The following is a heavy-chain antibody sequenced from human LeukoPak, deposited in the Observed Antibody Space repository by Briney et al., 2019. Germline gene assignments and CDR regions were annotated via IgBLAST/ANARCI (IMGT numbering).Heavy chain of an antibody. CDR1: GFSLSTTGVG. CDR3: AHRAFLRYFDWAFDY. J-gene: IGHJ4*02. V-gene: IGHV2-5*01. CDR2: IYWNDDK. D-gene: IGHD3-9*01. Sequence: SGPTLVNPTQTLTLTCTFSGFSLSTTGVGVGWIRQPPGKALQWLALIYWNDDKRYSPSLRSRLTITKDTSKKQVVLTMTNIDPVDTATYYCAHRAFLRYFDWAFDYWGQGTLVTVSS.